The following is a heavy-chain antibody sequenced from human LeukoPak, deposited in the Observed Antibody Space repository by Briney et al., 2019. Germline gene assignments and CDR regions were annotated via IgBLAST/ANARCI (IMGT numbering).Heavy chain of an antibody. CDR2: MNPNSGNT. CDR1: GYTFTSYD. V-gene: IGHV1-8*01. CDR3: ARATGKDILTGRKLDN. D-gene: IGHD3-9*01. Sequence: GASVKVSCKASGYTFTSYDINSVCQATGQGLEWMGWMNPNSGNTGYAQKFQGRVTMTRNTSISIAYMELSSLRSDDTAVYYCARATGKDILTGRKLDNWGQGTLVTVSS. J-gene: IGHJ4*02.